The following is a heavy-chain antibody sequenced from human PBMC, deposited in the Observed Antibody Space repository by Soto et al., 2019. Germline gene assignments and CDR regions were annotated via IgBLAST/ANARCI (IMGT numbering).Heavy chain of an antibody. CDR2: ISAYNGNT. Sequence: ASVKVSCKASGYTFTSDGISWVRQAPGQGLEWMGWISAYNGNTNYAQKLQGRVTMTTDTSTGTAYLELRSLRSDDTAVYYCARVFKPEYYYYGMDVWGQGTTVTVSS. CDR3: ARVFKPEYYYYGMDV. V-gene: IGHV1-18*04. CDR1: GYTFTSDG. J-gene: IGHJ6*02.